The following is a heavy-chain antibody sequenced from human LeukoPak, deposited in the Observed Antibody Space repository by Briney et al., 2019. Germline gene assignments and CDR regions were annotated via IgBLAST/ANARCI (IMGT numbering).Heavy chain of an antibody. CDR2: VTSGGGHI. CDR1: GFSFSNYA. D-gene: IGHD5-18*01. Sequence: PGGSLRLSCAASGFSFSNYAMSWVRQAPGKGLEWVSGVTSGGGHIYYADFVKGRFTISRDDSKNTLFLQMDSLRAEDTAVYYCAKPQGDTAMAPYYFDYWGQGTLVTVSS. J-gene: IGHJ4*02. CDR3: AKPQGDTAMAPYYFDY. V-gene: IGHV3-23*01.